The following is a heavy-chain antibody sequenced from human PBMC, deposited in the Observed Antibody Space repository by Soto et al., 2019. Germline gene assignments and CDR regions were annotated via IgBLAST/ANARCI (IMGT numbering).Heavy chain of an antibody. Sequence: SETLSLTCSFSGDSVTSHYLTWIRQSPEKGLEWIGYIHYTGISHYNPSLKSRLTISVDRSKNQFSLQLTSVTAADTAVYYCARVMGGSGPPDYWGQGTLVTVSS. CDR1: GDSVTSHY. D-gene: IGHD3-10*01. CDR3: ARVMGGSGPPDY. V-gene: IGHV4-59*02. J-gene: IGHJ4*02. CDR2: IHYTGIS.